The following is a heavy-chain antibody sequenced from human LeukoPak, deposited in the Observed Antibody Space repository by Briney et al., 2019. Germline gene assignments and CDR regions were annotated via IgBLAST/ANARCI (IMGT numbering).Heavy chain of an antibody. CDR2: ISGSGGST. CDR1: GFTFSSYA. J-gene: IGHJ5*02. Sequence: GGPLRLSCSASGFTFSSYAMSWVRPPPPKGLEWVSAISGSGGSTYYAASVKGRFTISRDNSKNTLYLQMNSLRAEDTAVYYCAKEGLVGPWGQGTLVTVSS. V-gene: IGHV3-23*01. D-gene: IGHD3-9*01. CDR3: AKEGLVGP.